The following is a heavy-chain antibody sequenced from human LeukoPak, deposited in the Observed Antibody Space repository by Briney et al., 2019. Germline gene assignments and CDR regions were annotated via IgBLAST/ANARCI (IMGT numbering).Heavy chain of an antibody. CDR2: ITPIFGTA. CDR3: AREPPIAAAGTVWFDY. V-gene: IGHV1-69*06. D-gene: IGHD6-13*01. Sequence: SVKVSCKASGGTFSSYAISWVRQAPGQGLEWMGGITPIFGTANYAQKFQGRVTITADKSTSTAYMELSSLRSEDTAVYYCAREPPIAAAGTVWFDYWGQGTLVTVSS. CDR1: GGTFSSYA. J-gene: IGHJ4*02.